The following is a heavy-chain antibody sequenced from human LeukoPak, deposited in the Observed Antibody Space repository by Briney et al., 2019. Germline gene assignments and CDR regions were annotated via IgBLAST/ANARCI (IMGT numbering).Heavy chain of an antibody. V-gene: IGHV3-11*05. CDR3: ARDKGRHTVEAAIGAFDV. CDR2: ISSRGSYT. Sequence: SLRLSRACSGFPFSDYHMIGIRPAPGKGLEWISYISSRGSYTNYAHSVKGRFSSSRDNNQNSLSLQMNSLTAEDTAIYYCARDKGRHTVEAAIGAFDVWGRGTVVTVSA. CDR1: GFPFSDYH. J-gene: IGHJ3*01. D-gene: IGHD2-2*02.